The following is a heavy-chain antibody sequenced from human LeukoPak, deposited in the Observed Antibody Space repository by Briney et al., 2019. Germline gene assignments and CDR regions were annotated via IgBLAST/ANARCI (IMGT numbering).Heavy chain of an antibody. Sequence: PSETLSLTCTVSGGSISSYYWSWIRQPPGKGLEWIGYIYYSVTTNYNPSLKSRVTISVDTSKNQFSLKLSSVTAADTAVYYCARLIPNSYYYDSGSPRVAFDIWGQGTMVTVSS. V-gene: IGHV4-59*08. CDR1: GGSISSYY. CDR2: IYYSVTT. CDR3: ARLIPNSYYYDSGSPRVAFDI. D-gene: IGHD3-10*01. J-gene: IGHJ3*02.